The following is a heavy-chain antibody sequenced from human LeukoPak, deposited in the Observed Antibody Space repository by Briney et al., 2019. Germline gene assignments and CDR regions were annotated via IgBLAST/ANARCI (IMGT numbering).Heavy chain of an antibody. CDR1: GGSISSGGYY. D-gene: IGHD2-2*01. V-gene: IGHV4-31*03. J-gene: IGHJ5*02. Sequence: SQTLSLTCTVSGGSISSGGYYWSWIRQHPGKGLEWNGYIYYSGSTYYNPSLKSRVTISVDTSKNQFSLKLSSVTAADTAVYYCARDRPSSWRENWFDPWGQGTLVTVSS. CDR2: IYYSGST. CDR3: ARDRPSSWRENWFDP.